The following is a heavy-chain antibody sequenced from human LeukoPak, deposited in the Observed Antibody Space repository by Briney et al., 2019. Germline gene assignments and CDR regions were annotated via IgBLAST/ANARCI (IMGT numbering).Heavy chain of an antibody. J-gene: IGHJ6*03. Sequence: SETLSLTCSVSGGSVSRYYWSWIRQSPGKGLEWIGYIFYTGTTKYNPSLESRVTISVDTSKNQFSLKLSSVTAADTAMYYCARGYCSGGSCYSYYYYNYMDVWGKGTTVTVSS. CDR1: GGSVSRYY. D-gene: IGHD2-15*01. V-gene: IGHV4-59*02. CDR3: ARGYCSGGSCYSYYYYNYMDV. CDR2: IFYTGTT.